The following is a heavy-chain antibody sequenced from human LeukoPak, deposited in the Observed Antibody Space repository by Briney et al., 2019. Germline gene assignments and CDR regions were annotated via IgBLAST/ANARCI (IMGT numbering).Heavy chain of an antibody. D-gene: IGHD3-9*01. J-gene: IGHJ4*02. CDR3: ARSYYDFLTGYYLDY. V-gene: IGHV4-4*09. CDR1: GDSISSYY. Sequence: PSETLFLTCNVSGDSISSYYWSWIRQPPGEGLEWIGYIYTSGTTSYNPSLKSRVTISVDTSKNQFSLRLSSVTAADTAVYYCARSYYDFLTGYYLDYWGQGTLVTVSS. CDR2: IYTSGTT.